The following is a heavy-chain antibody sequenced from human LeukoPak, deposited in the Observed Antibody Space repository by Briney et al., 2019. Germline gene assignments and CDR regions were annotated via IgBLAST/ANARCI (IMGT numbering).Heavy chain of an antibody. V-gene: IGHV4-4*07. Sequence: PSETLSLTCTVSGGSISSYYWSWIRQPAGKGLEWIGRIYTSGSTNYNPSLKSRVTMSVDTSKNQFSLKLSSVTAADTAVYHCARLWDNTVTTGRGYYYYYGMDVWGQGTTVTVSS. CDR1: GGSISSYY. D-gene: IGHD4-4*01. J-gene: IGHJ6*02. CDR3: ARLWDNTVTTGRGYYYYYGMDV. CDR2: IYTSGST.